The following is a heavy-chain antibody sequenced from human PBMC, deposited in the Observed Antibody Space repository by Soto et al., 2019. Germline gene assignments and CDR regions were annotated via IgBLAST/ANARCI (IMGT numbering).Heavy chain of an antibody. D-gene: IGHD2-21*02. CDR1: VESISSSSYY. Sequence: SYTLSLTCILSVESISSSSYYWGWIRQPPGKGLEWIGSIYYSGRTYYNPSFKSRVTISIDTSKNQFSLKLSSVTATDTAVYYCARQRTTVVTQAYFDHWGQGALVTVSS. CDR3: ARQRTTVVTQAYFDH. J-gene: IGHJ4*02. CDR2: IYYSGRT. V-gene: IGHV4-39*01.